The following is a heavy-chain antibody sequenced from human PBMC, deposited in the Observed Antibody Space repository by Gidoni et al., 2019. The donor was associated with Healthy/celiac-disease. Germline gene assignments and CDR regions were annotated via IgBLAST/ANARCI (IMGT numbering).Heavy chain of an antibody. CDR2: ISAYNGNT. CDR3: ARDKTYIAAAGPGYYYYGMDV. D-gene: IGHD6-13*01. CDR1: GYTFTSYG. Sequence: QVQLVQSGAEVKKPGASVKVSCKASGYTFTSYGISWVRQAPGQGLEWMGWISAYNGNTNYAQKLQGRVTMTTDTSTSTAYMELRSLRSDDTAVYYCARDKTYIAAAGPGYYYYGMDVWGQGTTVTVSS. J-gene: IGHJ6*02. V-gene: IGHV1-18*01.